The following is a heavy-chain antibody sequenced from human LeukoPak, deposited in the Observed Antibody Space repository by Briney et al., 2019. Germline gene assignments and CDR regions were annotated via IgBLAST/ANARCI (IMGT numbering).Heavy chain of an antibody. CDR1: GFTFSNAW. V-gene: IGHV3-15*07. Sequence: GGSLRLSCAASGFTFSNAWMNWVRQAPGKGLEWVGRIKSKPDGGTTDYAAPVKGRFTIPRDDSKNMLYLQMNSLTTEDTAVYYCTTYYYDSSGHPYFDYWGQGTLVTVSS. CDR2: IKSKPDGGTT. J-gene: IGHJ4*02. CDR3: TTYYYDSSGHPYFDY. D-gene: IGHD3-22*01.